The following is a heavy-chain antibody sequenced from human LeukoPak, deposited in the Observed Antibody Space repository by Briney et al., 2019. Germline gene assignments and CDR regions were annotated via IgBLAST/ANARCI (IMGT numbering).Heavy chain of an antibody. CDR3: ARAPILQLTPDY. CDR2: IYCSGST. CDR1: GGSISSGDYY. V-gene: IGHV4-30-4*01. D-gene: IGHD6-13*01. J-gene: IGHJ4*02. Sequence: PSETLSLTCTVSGGSISSGDYYWSWIRQPPGKGLEWIGYIYCSGSTYYNPSLKSRVTISVDTSKNQFSLKLSSVTAADTAVYYCARAPILQLTPDYWGQGTLDTVSS.